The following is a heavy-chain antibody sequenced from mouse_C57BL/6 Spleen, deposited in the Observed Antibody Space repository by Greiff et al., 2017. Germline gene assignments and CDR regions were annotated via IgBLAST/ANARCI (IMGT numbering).Heavy chain of an antibody. D-gene: IGHD1-1*01. CDR2: IHPSDSDT. V-gene: IGHV1-74*01. Sequence: QVQLQQPGAELVKPGASVKVSCKASGYTFTSYWMHWVKQRPGQGLEWIGRIHPSDSDTNYNQKFKGKDTLTVDKSSSTAYMQLCSLTSEDSAVXYCAMVRDYYGSDYWGQGTTLTVAS. CDR1: GYTFTSYW. J-gene: IGHJ2*01. CDR3: AMVRDYYGSDY.